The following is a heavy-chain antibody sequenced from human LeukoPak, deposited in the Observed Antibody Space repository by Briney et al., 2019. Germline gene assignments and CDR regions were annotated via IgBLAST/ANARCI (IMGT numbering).Heavy chain of an antibody. CDR3: ASMVRGVITEFDY. CDR2: ISGSGGST. D-gene: IGHD3-10*01. V-gene: IGHV3-23*01. J-gene: IGHJ4*02. Sequence: PGGSLRLSCAASGFTFSSYAMSWVRQAPGKGLEWVSAISGSGGSTYYADSVKGRFTISRDNSKNTLYLQMNSLRAEETAVYYCASMVRGVITEFDYWGQGTLVTVSS. CDR1: GFTFSSYA.